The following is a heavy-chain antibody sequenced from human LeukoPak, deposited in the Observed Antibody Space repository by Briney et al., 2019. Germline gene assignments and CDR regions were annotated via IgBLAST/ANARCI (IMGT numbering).Heavy chain of an antibody. CDR3: ATGGPRGFDY. CDR1: GGSISIYY. CDR2: IYTSGSA. Sequence: SETLSLTCTVSGGSISIYYCNWIRQPAGKGLEWIGHIYTSGSANYNPSLKSRVNMSVDTSKNQFSLRLSSVTAADTAMYYCATGGPRGFDYWGQGTLVPVSS. J-gene: IGHJ4*02. V-gene: IGHV4-4*07.